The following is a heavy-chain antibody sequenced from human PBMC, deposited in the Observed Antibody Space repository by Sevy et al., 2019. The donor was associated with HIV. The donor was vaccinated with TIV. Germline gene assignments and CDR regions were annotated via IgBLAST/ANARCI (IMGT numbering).Heavy chain of an antibody. Sequence: GGYLRLSCATSGFPFSSYAMSWVRQAPGKGLEWFSVISGSGANTYYAESVKGRFTISRDNSKNRLYLQLNTLRAEDTAVYYCAKGVDHAEVPEAMRAYYYYGMDVWGQGTTVTVSS. CDR1: GFPFSSYA. J-gene: IGHJ6*02. CDR2: ISGSGANT. CDR3: AKGVDHAEVPEAMRAYYYYGMDV. D-gene: IGHD2-2*03. V-gene: IGHV3-23*01.